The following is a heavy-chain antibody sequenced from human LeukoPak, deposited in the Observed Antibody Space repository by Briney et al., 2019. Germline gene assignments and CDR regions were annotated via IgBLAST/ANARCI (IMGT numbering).Heavy chain of an antibody. CDR2: ISAYDGNT. J-gene: IGHJ4*02. CDR3: ARGRSGSYYPD. V-gene: IGHV1-18*01. Sequence: ASVKVSCKASGYTFSSYAITWVRQAPAQGLEWMGWISAYDGNTNYAQKFQDRVTMTTDTSTSTAYMELRSLRSDDTAVYYCARGRSGSYYPDWGQGTLVTASS. D-gene: IGHD3-10*01. CDR1: GYTFSSYA.